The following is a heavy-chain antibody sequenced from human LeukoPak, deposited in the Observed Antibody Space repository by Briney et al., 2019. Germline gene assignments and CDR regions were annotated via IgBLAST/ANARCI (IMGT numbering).Heavy chain of an antibody. V-gene: IGHV3-30*02. Sequence: PGGSLRLSCAASGFTFSTYGMHWVRQAPGKGLEWGAFIRYDVSIKYYADSVKGRFTISRDNSLGTLYLQLNSLRAEDTALYYCAKVFGVAVAGTRGFFDYWGQGTLVTVSS. J-gene: IGHJ4*03. CDR1: GFTFSTYG. CDR3: AKVFGVAVAGTRGFFDY. D-gene: IGHD6-19*01. CDR2: IRYDVSIK.